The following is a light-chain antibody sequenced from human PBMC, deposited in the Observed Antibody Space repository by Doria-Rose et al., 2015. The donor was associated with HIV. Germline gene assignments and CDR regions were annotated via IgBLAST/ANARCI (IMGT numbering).Light chain of an antibody. J-gene: IGKJ3*01. CDR1: LSLLYTSKNY. V-gene: IGKV4-1*01. CDR2: WAS. CDR3: QQYYDTPS. Sequence: DIQVTQSPESLGMSLGERATLNCKSNLSLLYTSKNYLAWYQQKPGQPPKLLIYWASTRQSCVTAQFSGSGSATDFTLTISSLEAEDVAVYYCQQYYDTPSFGPGTTVDIK.